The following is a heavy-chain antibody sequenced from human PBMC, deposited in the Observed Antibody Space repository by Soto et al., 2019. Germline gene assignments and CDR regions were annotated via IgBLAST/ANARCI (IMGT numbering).Heavy chain of an antibody. V-gene: IGHV1-18*01. CDR1: GYTFTDYG. J-gene: IGHJ4*02. D-gene: IGHD2-21*01. CDR2: ISPYSGKT. CDR3: AREDSCGGTSCVTR. Sequence: QVHLLQSGPEVKKPGASVKVSCQTSGYTFTDYGVTWMRQAPGQGLEWVGWISPYSGKTNYARTLQGRINVTTDTSTTTAYLEVRNLTSDDTATYYCAREDSCGGTSCVTRWGQGTLVTVSS.